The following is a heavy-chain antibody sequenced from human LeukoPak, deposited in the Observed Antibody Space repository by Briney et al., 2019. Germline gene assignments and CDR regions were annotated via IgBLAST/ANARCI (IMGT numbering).Heavy chain of an antibody. D-gene: IGHD5-24*01. J-gene: IGHJ4*02. V-gene: IGHV4-59*01. CDR1: GGSLSSYN. CDR3: ARGGDGYNYNFDY. Sequence: PETLSLSCTVPGGSLSSYNWCSIRPPPGKGLEWSGYIYYSGSTHYNPSLKSRVTISVDTSKNQFSLQLSSVTAADTAVYYCARGGDGYNYNFDYWGQGTLVTVSS. CDR2: IYYSGST.